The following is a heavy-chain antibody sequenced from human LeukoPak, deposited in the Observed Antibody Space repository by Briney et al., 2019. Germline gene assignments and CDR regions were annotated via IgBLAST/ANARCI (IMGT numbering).Heavy chain of an antibody. CDR3: ATWSSG. J-gene: IGHJ4*02. Sequence: GGSLRLSCAASGFTFSSYGMHWVRQAPGMGLEWMAFIRYDGSNKYYADSVKGRFTIFRDNSKNTLYLQMNSVRADDTAVYYCATWSSGWGQGTLVTVSS. CDR1: GFTFSSYG. D-gene: IGHD6-19*01. CDR2: IRYDGSNK. V-gene: IGHV3-30*02.